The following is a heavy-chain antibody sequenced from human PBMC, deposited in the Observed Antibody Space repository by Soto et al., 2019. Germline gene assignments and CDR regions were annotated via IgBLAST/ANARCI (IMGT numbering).Heavy chain of an antibody. CDR3: PKRSSRGHVGSDH. V-gene: IGHV1-8*01. Sequence: QVQLVQSGAEVKKPGASVRVSCKASGYTFTNFDINWVRQATGQGLEWMGWVSANSGDTGYAEKFQGRVTMTRDTCRSTACMELIKLTTEGTEVYYCPKRSSRGHVGSDHWGQGTLVTVSS. CDR2: VSANSGDT. D-gene: IGHD6-19*01. CDR1: GYTFTNFD. J-gene: IGHJ4*02.